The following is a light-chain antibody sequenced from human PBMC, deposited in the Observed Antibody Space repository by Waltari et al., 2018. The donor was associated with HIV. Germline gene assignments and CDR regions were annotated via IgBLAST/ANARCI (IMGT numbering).Light chain of an antibody. CDR2: GAS. CDR1: QTVSNY. CDR3: LQSHSGPRT. J-gene: IGKJ1*01. Sequence: DIQMTQSPSSLSAYIGDTVIITCRAGQTVSNYLNWYQQTPGKAPKLLIYGASTLQRGVPSRFSGSGSGTDFTLTITGLQPDDYATYYCLQSHSGPRTFGQGTKVEMK. V-gene: IGKV1-39*01.